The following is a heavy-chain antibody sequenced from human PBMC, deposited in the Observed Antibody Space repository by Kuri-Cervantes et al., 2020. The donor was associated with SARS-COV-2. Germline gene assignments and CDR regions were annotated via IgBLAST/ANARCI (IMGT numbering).Heavy chain of an antibody. CDR2: IYHSGST. V-gene: IGHV4-30-2*05. CDR3: ARADPVTHLFDY. Sequence: LRLSCAVSGGSISSGGYSWSWIRQPPGKGLEWIGYIYHSGSTYYNPSLKSRVTISVDTSKNQFSLKLSSVTAADTAVYYCARADPVTHLFDYWGQGTLVTVSS. D-gene: IGHD4-17*01. J-gene: IGHJ4*02. CDR1: GGSISSGGYS.